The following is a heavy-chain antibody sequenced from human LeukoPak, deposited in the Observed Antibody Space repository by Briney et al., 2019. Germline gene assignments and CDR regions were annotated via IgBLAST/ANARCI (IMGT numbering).Heavy chain of an antibody. CDR3: ARAPRAGPYYYYYMDV. V-gene: IGHV4-59*01. CDR1: GGSISNYY. CDR2: IDYTGST. J-gene: IGHJ6*03. Sequence: PSGTLSLTCTVSGGSISNYYWTWIRQPPGKGLEWLGYIDYTGSTNSDPSLKSRLTFSIDTSKNQFSLKLSSVTADDTAVYFCARAPRAGPYYYYYMDVWGKGTTVTVSS.